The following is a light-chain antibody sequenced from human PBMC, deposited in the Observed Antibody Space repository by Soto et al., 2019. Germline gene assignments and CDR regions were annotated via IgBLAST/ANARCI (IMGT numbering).Light chain of an antibody. CDR2: EVT. CDR3: PPSSSPSPVL. J-gene: IGLJ2*01. V-gene: IGLV2-14*01. CDR1: SSDVGAYNY. Sequence: QSVLTQPASVSGSLGQSITISCTGTSSDVGAYNYVSWYQQHPDKAPKLLIFEVTNRPSGVSGRFSGSKSGITASLSISGLHPAAGADYYCPPSSSPSPVLFGGGTKLTVL.